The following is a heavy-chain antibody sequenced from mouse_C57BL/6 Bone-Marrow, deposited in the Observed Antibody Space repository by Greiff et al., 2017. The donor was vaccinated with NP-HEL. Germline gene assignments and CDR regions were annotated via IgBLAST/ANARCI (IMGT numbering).Heavy chain of an antibody. CDR1: GYTFTSYG. V-gene: IGHV1-81*01. CDR2: IYPRSGNT. CDR3: AGEAYDYAAGFAY. J-gene: IGHJ3*01. D-gene: IGHD2-4*01. Sequence: QVQLQQSGAELARPGASVKLSCKASGYTFTSYGISWVKQRTGQGLEWIGEIYPRSGNTYYNEKFKGKATLTADKSSSTAYMELRSLTSEDSAVYFCAGEAYDYAAGFAYWGQGTLVTVSA.